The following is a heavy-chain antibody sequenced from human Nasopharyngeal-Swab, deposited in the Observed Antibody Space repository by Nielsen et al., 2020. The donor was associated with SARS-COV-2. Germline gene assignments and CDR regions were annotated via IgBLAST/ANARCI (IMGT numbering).Heavy chain of an antibody. CDR2: IYSTEIT. D-gene: IGHD6-6*01. V-gene: IGHV4-59*11. CDR3: ARGPYSRSSLWVH. J-gene: IGHJ4*02. Sequence: SETLSLTCTVSGGSIVSHYWNWIRLPPGKGLEWIGYIYSTEITKYNPSLGSRVTMSGDTSKNQVYLKLESLTAADTAVYYCARGPYSRSSLWVHWGQGTLVTVSS. CDR1: GGSIVSHY.